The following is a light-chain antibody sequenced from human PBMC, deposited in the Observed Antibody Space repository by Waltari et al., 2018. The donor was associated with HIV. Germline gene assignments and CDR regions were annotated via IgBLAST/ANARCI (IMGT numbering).Light chain of an antibody. CDR2: DVN. V-gene: IGLV2-23*02. J-gene: IGLJ3*02. CDR3: CSYAGSNSWV. CDR1: SSDLGGYNL. Sequence: QSALTQPASVSGSPGQSITISCSGTSSDLGGYNLVSWYQQDPGKAPKLMSYDVNKRAAGVSNRCSGYKSGNTASLTISGLQAEDEADYYCCSYAGSNSWVVGGGTKLTVL.